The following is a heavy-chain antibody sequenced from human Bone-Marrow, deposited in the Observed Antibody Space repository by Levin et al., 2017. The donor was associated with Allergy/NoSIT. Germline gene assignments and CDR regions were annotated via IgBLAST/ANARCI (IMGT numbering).Heavy chain of an antibody. V-gene: IGHV4-34*01. CDR1: GESFSGYF. CDR2: INFNGIT. Sequence: PSETLSLTCAVIGESFSGYFWTWIRQSPGQGLEWLGQINFNGITTYNPSLERRVVLSVDPTKRPFSLKLYYLTAADTAVYFCARGGEVPSQYYFDYWGQGTPVTVSS. CDR3: ARGGEVPSQYYFDY. D-gene: IGHD1-1*01. J-gene: IGHJ4*02.